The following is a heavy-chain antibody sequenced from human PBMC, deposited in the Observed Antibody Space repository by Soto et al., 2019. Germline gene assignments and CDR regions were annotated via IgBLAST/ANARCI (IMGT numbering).Heavy chain of an antibody. Sequence: SETLSLTCTVSGGSISSYYWSWIRQPPGKGLEWIGYIYYSGSTNYNPSLKSRVTISVDTSKNQFSLKLSSVTAADTAVYYCARGGLWWWRDAFDIWGQGTMVTVS. CDR3: ARGGLWWWRDAFDI. D-gene: IGHD2-21*01. CDR2: IYYSGST. CDR1: GGSISSYY. V-gene: IGHV4-59*01. J-gene: IGHJ3*02.